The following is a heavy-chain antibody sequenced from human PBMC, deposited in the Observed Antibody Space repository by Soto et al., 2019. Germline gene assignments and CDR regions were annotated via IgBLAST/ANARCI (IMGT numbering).Heavy chain of an antibody. CDR3: ARDLGDILTGYTDY. Sequence: SVKVSCKASGGTFSSYTISWVRQAPGQGLEWMGRIIPILGIANYAQKFQGRVTITADKSTSTAYMELSSLRSEDTAVYYCARDLGDILTGYTDYWGRGTLVTVSS. V-gene: IGHV1-69*04. CDR1: GGTFSSYT. D-gene: IGHD3-9*01. CDR2: IIPILGIA. J-gene: IGHJ4*02.